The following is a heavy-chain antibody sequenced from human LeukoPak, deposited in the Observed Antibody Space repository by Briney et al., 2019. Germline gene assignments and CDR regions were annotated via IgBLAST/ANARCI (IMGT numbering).Heavy chain of an antibody. CDR2: VSTSSSHT. Sequence: GSLRLSCAASGFTFSNYYMSWIRQAPGKGLEWISYVSTSSSHTNYADSVKGRFTISRDDAKNSLYLQMNGLRAEDTAVYYCAREFYGRGDSWGQGTLVIVSS. CDR1: GFTFSNYY. J-gene: IGHJ4*02. V-gene: IGHV3-11*06. CDR3: AREFYGRGDS. D-gene: IGHD3-10*01.